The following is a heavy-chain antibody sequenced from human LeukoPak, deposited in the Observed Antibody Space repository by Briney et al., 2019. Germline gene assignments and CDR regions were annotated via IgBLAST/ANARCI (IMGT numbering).Heavy chain of an antibody. Sequence: GGSLRLSCAASGFTFSSYWMSRVRQAPGKGLEWVANIKQDGSEKYYVDSVKGRFTISRDNAKNSLYLQMNSLRAEDTAVYYCARVWLWFGERPLDYWGQGTLVTVSS. D-gene: IGHD3-10*01. CDR2: IKQDGSEK. V-gene: IGHV3-7*01. CDR1: GFTFSSYW. CDR3: ARVWLWFGERPLDY. J-gene: IGHJ4*02.